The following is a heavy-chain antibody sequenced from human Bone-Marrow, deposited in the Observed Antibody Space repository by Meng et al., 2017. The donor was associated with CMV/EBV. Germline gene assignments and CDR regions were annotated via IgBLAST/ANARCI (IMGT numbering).Heavy chain of an antibody. CDR1: GGSTSSINW. CDR2: IYHSGST. J-gene: IGHJ5*02. CDR3: ARGIPPILVGGPRPGFDP. V-gene: IGHV4-4*02. D-gene: IGHD1-26*01. Sequence: QVQLQESGPGLVKPSGTLSLTCAASGGSTSSINWWSLVRQPPGKGLEWIGEIYHSGSTNYNPSLKSRVTISVDKSKNQFSLKLSSVTAADTAVYYCARGIPPILVGGPRPGFDPWGQGTLVTVSS.